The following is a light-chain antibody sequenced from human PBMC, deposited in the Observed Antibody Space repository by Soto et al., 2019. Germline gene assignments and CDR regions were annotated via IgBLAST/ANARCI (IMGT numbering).Light chain of an antibody. CDR2: EAI. CDR1: TSDVGDYNF. V-gene: IGLV2-23*01. J-gene: IGLJ7*01. CDR3: CAYAGSVTFV. Sequence: QSVLTQPASVSGSPGQSITIFCTGTTSDVGDYNFVSWYQQHPGKAPKLIIYEAIKRPSGVSARFSGSKSGNTASLTISGLQADDEADYWSCAYAGSVTFVFGTGTQLTVL.